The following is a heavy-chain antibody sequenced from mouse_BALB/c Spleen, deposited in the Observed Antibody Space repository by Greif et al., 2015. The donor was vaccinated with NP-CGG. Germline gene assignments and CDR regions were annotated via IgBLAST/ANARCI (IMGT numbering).Heavy chain of an antibody. J-gene: IGHJ2*01. Sequence: EVQGVESGPELVKPGASVKMSCKASGYTFTSYVMHWVKQKPGQGLEWIGYINPYNDGTKYNEKFKGKATLTSDKSSSAAYMELSSLTGEDGAGDDGTAGDDWGQGTTVTV. V-gene: IGHV1-14*01. D-gene: IGHD1-2*01. CDR3: TAGDD. CDR1: GYTFTSYV. CDR2: INPYNDGT.